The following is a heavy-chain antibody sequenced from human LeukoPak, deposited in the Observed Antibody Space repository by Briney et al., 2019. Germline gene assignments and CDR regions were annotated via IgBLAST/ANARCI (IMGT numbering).Heavy chain of an antibody. CDR3: ARWRDNSGSGFDY. V-gene: IGHV3-7*01. CDR2: IKQDGSEK. Sequence: GGSLTLSCAASGFTFSSYWMSWVRQAPGKGLEWVANIKQDGSEKYYVDSVKGRFTISRDNAKNSLYLQMSSLRAEDTAVYYCARWRDNSGSGFDYWGQGTLVTVSS. D-gene: IGHD3-22*01. CDR1: GFTFSSYW. J-gene: IGHJ4*02.